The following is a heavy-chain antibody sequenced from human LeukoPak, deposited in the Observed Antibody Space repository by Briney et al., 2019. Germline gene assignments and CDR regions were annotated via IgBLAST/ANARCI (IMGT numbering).Heavy chain of an antibody. D-gene: IGHD3-22*01. CDR2: NNSDGSYT. Sequence: GGSLRLSCAASGFTFISYWMHWVRQAPGKGLVWVSRNNSDGSYTSQADSVKGRFTISIDNSRNTLYLQMNSLRAEDTAVYYCARGAIDGWGQGTLVTVSS. V-gene: IGHV3-74*01. J-gene: IGHJ4*02. CDR1: GFTFISYW. CDR3: ARGAIDG.